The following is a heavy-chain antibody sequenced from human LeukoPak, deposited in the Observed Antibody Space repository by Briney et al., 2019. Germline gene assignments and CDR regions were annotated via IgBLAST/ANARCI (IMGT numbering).Heavy chain of an antibody. CDR2: IRYDGSNK. V-gene: IGHV3-30*02. D-gene: IGHD2-2*01. CDR1: GFTFSSYG. CDR3: AKDQIVVVPAAHKVNWFDP. J-gene: IGHJ5*02. Sequence: PGGSLRLSCAASGFTFSSYGMHWVRQAPGKGLEWVAFIRYDGSNKYYADPVKGRFTISRDNSKNTLYLQMNSLRAEDTAVYYCAKDQIVVVPAAHKVNWFDPWGQGTLVTVSS.